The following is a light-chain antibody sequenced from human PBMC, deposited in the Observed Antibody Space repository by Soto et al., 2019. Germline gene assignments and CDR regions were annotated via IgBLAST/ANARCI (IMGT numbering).Light chain of an antibody. V-gene: IGKV1-9*01. CDR1: QGISTY. Sequence: DIQLTQSPSFLSASVGDRVTITCRASQGISTYLAWFQQQPGKAPKLLIYDTSSLQNGVPSRFSGSGSGTEFTLTITRLQPEDFATYYCQQLDPYPRRIAFGQGTRLDIK. CDR2: DTS. J-gene: IGKJ5*01. CDR3: QQLDPYPRRIA.